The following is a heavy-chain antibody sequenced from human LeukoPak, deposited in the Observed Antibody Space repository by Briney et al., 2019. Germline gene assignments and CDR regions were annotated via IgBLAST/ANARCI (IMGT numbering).Heavy chain of an antibody. J-gene: IGHJ4*02. V-gene: IGHV3-23*01. D-gene: IGHD6-19*01. Sequence: PGGSLRLSCAASGFTFSSYAMTWVRQAPGKALEGGSAISGSGGSTYYAESVKGRFTISRDNSRNTLYLQMNTLRAEDTTVYCCAKDGYSSGWYSNYWGQGTLVSVSS. CDR3: AKDGYSSGWYSNY. CDR1: GFTFSSYA. CDR2: ISGSGGST.